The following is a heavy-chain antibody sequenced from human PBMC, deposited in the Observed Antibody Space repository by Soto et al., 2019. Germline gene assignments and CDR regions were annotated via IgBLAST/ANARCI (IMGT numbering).Heavy chain of an antibody. CDR2: IKHDGSEI. V-gene: IGHV3-30-3*01. D-gene: IGHD5-18*01. J-gene: IGHJ6*02. Sequence: QVQLVESGGGVVQPGGSLRLSCLASGFGFSGYSMHWVRQAPGKGLDWVAVIKHDGSEIYYADSVKGRFTISKDDSKNTLHLKMNALRVDDTARYDCVGVVWGYSYGNGMDGWGQGTTVTVFS. CDR3: VGVVWGYSYGNGMDG. CDR1: GFGFSGYS.